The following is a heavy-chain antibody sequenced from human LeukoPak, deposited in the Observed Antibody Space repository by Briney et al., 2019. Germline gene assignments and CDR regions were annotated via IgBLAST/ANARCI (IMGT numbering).Heavy chain of an antibody. Sequence: GGALRLSCAVPGLTFSSSWMDWGREAPGRGLEWVASINPDGNKKCSAGSVKGRFTISRDNAENSLYLQMNSLRVEDTAFYYCARGDRPLTRPLQHSSWWFWIYWGQGTLVTVSS. CDR2: INPDGNKK. J-gene: IGHJ4*02. V-gene: IGHV3-7*01. D-gene: IGHD6-13*01. CDR3: ARGDRPLTRPLQHSSWWFWIY. CDR1: GLTFSSSW.